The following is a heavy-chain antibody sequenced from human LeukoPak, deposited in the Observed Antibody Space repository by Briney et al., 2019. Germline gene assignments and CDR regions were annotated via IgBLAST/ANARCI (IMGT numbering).Heavy chain of an antibody. CDR1: GGSVSSSSYY. D-gene: IGHD1-26*01. CDR3: ARGHGWVAAFDY. CDR2: IYYSGTT. Sequence: SETLSLTCAVSGGSVSSSSYYWAWIRQPPGKGLEWIGSIYYSGTTYYNPSLRSRVTLLVDMSKEQFSLNLSSVTAADTAVYYCARGHGWVAAFDYWGQGTLVTVSS. V-gene: IGHV4-39*07. J-gene: IGHJ4*02.